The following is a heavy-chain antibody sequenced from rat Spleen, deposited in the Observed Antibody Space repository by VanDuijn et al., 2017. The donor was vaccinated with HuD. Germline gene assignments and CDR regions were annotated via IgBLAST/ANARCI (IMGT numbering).Heavy chain of an antibody. CDR1: GFTFSRSA. Sequence: EVKLVESGGGLVQPGGSLKFSCAASGFTFSRSAMAWVRQAPTKGLEWVATISYDGSRTYYPDSVRGRFTISRDNAENTAYLQMNSLWSEDTATYYCAVAGYGYWGQGVVVTVSS. D-gene: IGHD4-3*01. V-gene: IGHV5-29*01. CDR3: AVAGYGY. CDR2: ISYDGSRT. J-gene: IGHJ2*01.